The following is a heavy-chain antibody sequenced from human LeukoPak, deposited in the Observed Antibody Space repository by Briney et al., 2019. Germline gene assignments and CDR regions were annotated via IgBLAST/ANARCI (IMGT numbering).Heavy chain of an antibody. V-gene: IGHV1-18*01. CDR2: ISTYDDNI. CDR1: GYTFTTYG. CDR3: ARETYSNILTGTDY. J-gene: IGHJ4*02. D-gene: IGHD3-9*01. Sequence: ASVKVSCKASGYTFTTYGLSWVRQAPGRGLEWLGWISTYDDNIKYAQSLQGRLTLTIDTSTSTAYMELRSLTSDDTAVYYCARETYSNILTGTDYWGPGTLVTVSS.